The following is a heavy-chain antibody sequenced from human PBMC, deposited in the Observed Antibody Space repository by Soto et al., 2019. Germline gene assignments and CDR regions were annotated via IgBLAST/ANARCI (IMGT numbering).Heavy chain of an antibody. CDR3: AKDGAPRYCSGRSCHPAGAY. CDR1: GFTFSNYG. D-gene: IGHD2-15*01. J-gene: IGHJ4*02. V-gene: IGHV3-30*18. Sequence: QVQLVESGGGVVQPGRSLRLSCAGSGFTFSNYGLHWVRQTPGKGLEWVAFISHDGSNKYYADSVKGRFTISRDSSKSTLYLQMDILRVEDTAVYYCAKDGAPRYCSGRSCHPAGAYWGQGTLVTVSS. CDR2: ISHDGSNK.